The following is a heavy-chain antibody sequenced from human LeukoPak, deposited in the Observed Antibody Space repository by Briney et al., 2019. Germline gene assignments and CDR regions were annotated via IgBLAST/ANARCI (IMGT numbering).Heavy chain of an antibody. Sequence: PSETLSLTCTVSGGSISSSSYYWGWIRQPPGKGLEWIGSIYYSGSTYYNPSLKSRVTISVDTSKNQFSLKLSSVTAADTAVYYCARDRYYYDSSGYGYYYYYYYMDVWGKGTTVTVSS. CDR3: ARDRYYYDSSGYGYYYYYYYMDV. D-gene: IGHD3-22*01. CDR2: IYYSGST. CDR1: GGSISSSSYY. J-gene: IGHJ6*03. V-gene: IGHV4-39*07.